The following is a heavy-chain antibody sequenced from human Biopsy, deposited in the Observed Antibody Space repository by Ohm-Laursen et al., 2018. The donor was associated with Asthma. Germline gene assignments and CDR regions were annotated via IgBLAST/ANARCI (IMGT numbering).Heavy chain of an antibody. V-gene: IGHV3-53*01. Sequence: SLRLSCAASGFAVSRDYMFWVRQAPGKGPEWVSVIYSGGTSHTADSVRGRFTISRDFSKNTLHLQMHSLRVEDTAVYYCARGDSSGWSHYYFDYWGQGTLVTVSS. D-gene: IGHD6-19*01. CDR3: ARGDSSGWSHYYFDY. CDR1: GFAVSRDY. J-gene: IGHJ4*02. CDR2: IYSGGTS.